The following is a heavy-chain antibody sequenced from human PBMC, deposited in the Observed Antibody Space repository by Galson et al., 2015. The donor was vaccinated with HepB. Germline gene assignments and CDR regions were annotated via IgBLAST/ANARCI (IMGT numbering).Heavy chain of an antibody. D-gene: IGHD3-16*01. V-gene: IGHV3-21*01. CDR3: ASELNKIMGNKTLTYFDS. Sequence: SLRLSCAASGFTFSNCNMNWVRQVPGKGLEWVSFINGHSGDIYYTDSVKGRLTISRDNAKKSLFLQMNNLRVEDTAVYYCASELNKIMGNKTLTYFDSWGQGAVVTVSS. CDR1: GFTFSNCN. CDR2: INGHSGDI. J-gene: IGHJ4*02.